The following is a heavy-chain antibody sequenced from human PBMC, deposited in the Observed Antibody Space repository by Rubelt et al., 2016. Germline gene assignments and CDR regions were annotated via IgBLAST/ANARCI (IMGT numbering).Heavy chain of an antibody. Sequence: EVQLVQSGAEVKKPGESLKISCQGSGYNFAKSWIGWLRQMSGKGMEWMGIIYPGASDTRYNPSFRGQVTISADKSIRPAYLQWSSLKASDTAMYYCARLPQNTYYFDYWGQGALVMVSS. CDR1: GYNFAKSW. J-gene: IGHJ4*02. CDR2: IYPGASDT. CDR3: ARLPQNTYYFDY. V-gene: IGHV5-51*03.